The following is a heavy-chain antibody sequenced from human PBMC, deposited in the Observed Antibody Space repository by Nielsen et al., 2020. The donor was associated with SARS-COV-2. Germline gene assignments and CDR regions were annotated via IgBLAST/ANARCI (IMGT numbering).Heavy chain of an antibody. CDR2: MNPNSGNT. J-gene: IGHJ6*03. V-gene: IGHV1-8*01. Sequence: WVRQAPGQGLEWMGWMNPNSGNTGYAQKFQGRVTMTRNTSISTAYMELSSLRSEDTAVYYCARGSRECSSTSCYYNYYYYCMDVWGKGTTVTVSS. D-gene: IGHD2-2*01. CDR3: ARGSRECSSTSCYYNYYYYCMDV.